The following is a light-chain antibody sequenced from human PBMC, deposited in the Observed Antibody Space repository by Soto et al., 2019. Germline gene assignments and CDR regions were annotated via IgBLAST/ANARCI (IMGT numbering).Light chain of an antibody. CDR1: QSVRSY. CDR2: DAS. CDR3: QQRSNWGHT. V-gene: IGKV3-11*01. Sequence: EIVLTQSPATLSLSPGERATLSCRASQSVRSYLAWYQQKPGQAPRLLIYDASNRATGIPARFSGSGSGTDFTLTISSLAPEDFAVYYCQQRSNWGHTFGGGTKVEIK. J-gene: IGKJ4*01.